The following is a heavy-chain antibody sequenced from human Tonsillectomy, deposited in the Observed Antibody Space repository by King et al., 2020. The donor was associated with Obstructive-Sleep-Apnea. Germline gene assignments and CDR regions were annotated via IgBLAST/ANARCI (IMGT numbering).Heavy chain of an antibody. D-gene: IGHD4-23*01. J-gene: IGHJ4*02. CDR2: IYESGST. V-gene: IGHV4-30-2*01. Sequence: MQLQESGSGLVKPSQTLSLTCGVSGGSISSSGYSWSWIRQPPGKGLEWIGHIYESGSTDYNPSLKSRVTISLDRSKNQFSLRVTSVTAADTAVYYCARALDYGGHYLDFWGQGTLVTVSS. CDR1: GGSISSSGYS. CDR3: ARALDYGGHYLDF.